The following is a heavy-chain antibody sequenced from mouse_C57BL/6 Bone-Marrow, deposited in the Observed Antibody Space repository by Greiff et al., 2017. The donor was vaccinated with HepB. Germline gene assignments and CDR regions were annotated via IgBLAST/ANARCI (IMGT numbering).Heavy chain of an antibody. J-gene: IGHJ1*03. CDR1: GYTFTSYW. Sequence: VQLQQSGAELAKPGASVKLSCKASGYTFTSYWMHWVKQRPGQGLEWIGYVNPSSGYTKYNQKFKDKATLTADKSSSTAYMQLSSLTYEDSAVYYCARSRLLRYPYWYFDVWGTGTTVTVSS. D-gene: IGHD1-1*01. V-gene: IGHV1-7*01. CDR3: ARSRLLRYPYWYFDV. CDR2: VNPSSGYT.